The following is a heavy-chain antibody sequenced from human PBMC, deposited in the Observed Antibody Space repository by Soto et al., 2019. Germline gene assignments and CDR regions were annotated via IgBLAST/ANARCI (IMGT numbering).Heavy chain of an antibody. CDR3: AKVPYYDILTGYYFDY. CDR1: GFTFSSYA. Sequence: GGSLRLSCAASGFTFSSYAMSRVRQAPGKGLEWVSAISGSGGSTYYADSVKGRFTISRDNSKNTLYLQMNSLRAEDTAVYYCAKVPYYDILTGYYFDYWGQGTLVTVSS. J-gene: IGHJ4*02. CDR2: ISGSGGST. V-gene: IGHV3-23*01. D-gene: IGHD3-9*01.